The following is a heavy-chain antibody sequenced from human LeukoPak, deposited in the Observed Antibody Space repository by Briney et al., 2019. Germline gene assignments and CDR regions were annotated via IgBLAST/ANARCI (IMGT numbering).Heavy chain of an antibody. D-gene: IGHD6-6*01. J-gene: IGHJ4*02. Sequence: PSETLSLTCTVSGGSISSGSYYWSWIRQPAGKGLEWIGRIYTSGSTNYNPSLKSRVTISVDTSKNQFSLKLSSVTAADTAMYYCARDGLARPLDYWGQGTLVTVSS. CDR1: GGSISSGSYY. CDR2: IYTSGST. CDR3: ARDGLARPLDY. V-gene: IGHV4-61*02.